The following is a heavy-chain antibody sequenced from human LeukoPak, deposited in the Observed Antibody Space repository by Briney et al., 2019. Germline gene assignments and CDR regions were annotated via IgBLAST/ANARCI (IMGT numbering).Heavy chain of an antibody. CDR1: GGSFSGYY. D-gene: IGHD6-13*01. Sequence: SETLSLTCAVYGGSFSGYYWGWIRQPPGKGLEWIRSIYYSGSTYYNPSLKSRVTISVDTSKNQFSLKLSSVTAADTAVYYCARVGTGIGPAAGTQYLPDYWGQGTLVTVSS. V-gene: IGHV4-34*01. CDR2: IYYSGST. CDR3: ARVGTGIGPAAGTQYLPDY. J-gene: IGHJ4*02.